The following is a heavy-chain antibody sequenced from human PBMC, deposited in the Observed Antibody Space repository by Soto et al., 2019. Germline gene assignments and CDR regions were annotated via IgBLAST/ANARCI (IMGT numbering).Heavy chain of an antibody. CDR1: GVAISSGGYS. CDR3: ARARRYCTNGVCVAGWFAP. Sequence: SETRSLTCAVSGVAISSGGYSWSWILQPPGKGLEWIGYIYHSGSPYYNPSLKSRVTISVDRSKNQFSLKLSSVTAADTAVYYCARARRYCTNGVCVAGWFAPWGQGTLVTVSS. CDR2: IYHSGSP. D-gene: IGHD2-8*01. J-gene: IGHJ5*02. V-gene: IGHV4-30-2*01.